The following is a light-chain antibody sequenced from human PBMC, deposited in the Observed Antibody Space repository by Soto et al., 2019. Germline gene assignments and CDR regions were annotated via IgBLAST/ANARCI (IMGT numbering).Light chain of an antibody. J-gene: IGKJ1*01. CDR1: QSVSSN. CDR3: QQYNNWPPKWT. V-gene: IGKV3-15*01. CDR2: GAS. Sequence: EIVMTQSPATLSVSPGERATPSCRASQSVSSNLAWYQQKPGQAPRLLIYGASTRATGIPARFSGSGSWTEFTLTISSLQSEDFAVYYCQQYNNWPPKWTFGQGTKVDIK.